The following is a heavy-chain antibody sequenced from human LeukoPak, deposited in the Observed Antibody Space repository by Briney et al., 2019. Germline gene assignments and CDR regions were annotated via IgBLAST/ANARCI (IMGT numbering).Heavy chain of an antibody. Sequence: GESLTTSCKGSGYSFSSYWIGWVRQMPGKGLEWMGIIYLGDSDVRYSPSFQGQVTISADKSISSAYLQWSSLRVSDTAMYYCARHGGRYSHSIDSWGQGTLVTVSS. J-gene: IGHJ4*02. V-gene: IGHV5-51*01. D-gene: IGHD1-26*01. CDR3: ARHGGRYSHSIDS. CDR1: GYSFSSYW. CDR2: IYLGDSDV.